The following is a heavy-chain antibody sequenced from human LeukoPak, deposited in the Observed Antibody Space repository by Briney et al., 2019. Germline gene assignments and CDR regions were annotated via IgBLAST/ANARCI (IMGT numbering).Heavy chain of an antibody. J-gene: IGHJ4*02. Sequence: GGSLILSCAASGFTFNSYEMNWGRQTPGKGLEWVSYISSSGSTIYYADSVKGRFTISRDNPKNSLYLQMNSLRAEDTAVYYCARGGYSYGYWGQGTLVTVSS. V-gene: IGHV3-48*03. CDR1: GFTFNSYE. CDR3: ARGGYSYGY. CDR2: ISSSGSTI. D-gene: IGHD5-18*01.